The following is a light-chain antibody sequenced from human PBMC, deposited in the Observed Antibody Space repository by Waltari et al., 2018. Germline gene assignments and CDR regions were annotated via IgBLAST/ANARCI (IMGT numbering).Light chain of an antibody. Sequence: EIVMTQSPATLSLSPGEIATLSCRASQSVSSSLAWYQQKPGQAPRLLIYGASSRATGIPDRFSGSGSGTDFTLTISSLEPEDVAVYYCLQRSNWPRTFGQGTKVEIK. CDR2: GAS. CDR1: QSVSSS. CDR3: LQRSNWPRT. V-gene: IGKV3-15*01. J-gene: IGKJ1*01.